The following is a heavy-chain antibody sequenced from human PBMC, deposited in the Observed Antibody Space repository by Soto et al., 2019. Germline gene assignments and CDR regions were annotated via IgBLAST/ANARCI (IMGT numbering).Heavy chain of an antibody. CDR2: IIPIFNTP. D-gene: IGHD1-1*01. J-gene: IGHJ6*02. CDR1: GGTFNTYA. Sequence: QVQLVQSGAEVKKPGSSVKVSCKASGGTFNTYAISWVRQAPGQGLEWMGGIIPIFNTPNYAQRFQGRVTITADESTSTGYMELSSLRSEDTALYYCARDKAGTNYYNGLDVWGQVTTVTVSS. V-gene: IGHV1-69*12. CDR3: ARDKAGTNYYNGLDV.